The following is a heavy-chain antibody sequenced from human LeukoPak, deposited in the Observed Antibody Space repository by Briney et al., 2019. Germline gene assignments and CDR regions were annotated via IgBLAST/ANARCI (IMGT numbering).Heavy chain of an antibody. D-gene: IGHD2-15*01. J-gene: IGHJ4*02. Sequence: GGSLRLSCAASGFTFGNYAMTWVRQAPGKGLEWVSSMSGSGSSTYFAESVKGRFTISRDNYKNTLYLQMTSLRVDDTAVYYCAKGAVWQIVAWGQGTLVTVSS. CDR2: MSGSGSST. CDR3: AKGAVWQIVA. V-gene: IGHV3-23*01. CDR1: GFTFGNYA.